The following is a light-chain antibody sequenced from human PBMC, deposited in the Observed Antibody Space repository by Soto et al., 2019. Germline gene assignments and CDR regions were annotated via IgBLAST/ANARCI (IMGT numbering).Light chain of an antibody. CDR1: SSDIGRYDY. CDR2: LVI. Sequence: QSALTQPASVSGSPGQSITISCTGTSSDIGRYDYVSWYQQFPGKAPKLMIYLVINRPSGVSDRFSGSKSGNSASLSISGLQPEDEASYFCGSYTSATTWVFGGGTKVTVL. V-gene: IGLV2-14*03. CDR3: GSYTSATTWV. J-gene: IGLJ3*02.